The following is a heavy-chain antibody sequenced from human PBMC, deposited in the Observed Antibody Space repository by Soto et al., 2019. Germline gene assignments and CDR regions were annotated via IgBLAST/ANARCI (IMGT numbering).Heavy chain of an antibody. D-gene: IGHD6-13*01. J-gene: IGHJ3*02. V-gene: IGHV3-53*04. CDR1: GFTVSSNY. CDR2: IYSGGST. CDR3: ARHLIAAAEVPYAFDI. Sequence: VQLVESGGGLVQPGGSLRLSCAASGFTVSSNYMSWVRQAPGKGLEWVSVIYSGGSTDYADSVKGRFTISRHNSKNTLYLQMNSLLAEDTAVYYCARHLIAAAEVPYAFDIWGQGTMDTVSS.